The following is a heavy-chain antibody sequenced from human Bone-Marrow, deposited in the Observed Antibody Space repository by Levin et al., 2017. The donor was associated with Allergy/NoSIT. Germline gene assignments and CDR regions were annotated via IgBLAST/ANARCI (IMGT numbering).Heavy chain of an antibody. CDR2: IYAGGST. Sequence: GGSLRLSCAVSGLTVTNTYMSWVRQAPGKGLEWVSVIYAGGSTYYAESVEGRFTISRDTSKNMVFLDMGSLRVDDTAVYFCARSGFSDDFDYWGQGVPVTVAS. CDR1: GLTVTNTY. J-gene: IGHJ4*02. D-gene: IGHD2-15*01. CDR3: ARSGFSDDFDY. V-gene: IGHV3-53*01.